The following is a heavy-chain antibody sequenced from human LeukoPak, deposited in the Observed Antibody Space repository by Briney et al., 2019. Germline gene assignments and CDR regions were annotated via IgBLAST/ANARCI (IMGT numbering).Heavy chain of an antibody. V-gene: IGHV1-2*06. CDR1: GYTFTGYY. D-gene: IGHD6-19*01. J-gene: IGHJ5*02. CDR2: INPNSGGT. Sequence: ASVKVSCKASGYTFTGYYMHWVRQAPGQGLEWMGRINPNSGGTNYAQKFQGRVTMTRDTSISTAYMELSRLRPDDTAVYYCARAQGNGWGYNWFDPWGQGTLVTVSS. CDR3: ARAQGNGWGYNWFDP.